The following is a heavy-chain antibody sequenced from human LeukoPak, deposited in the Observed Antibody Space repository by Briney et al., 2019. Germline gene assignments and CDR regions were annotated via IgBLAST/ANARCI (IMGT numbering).Heavy chain of an antibody. V-gene: IGHV1-8*03. CDR1: GYTFTSYD. CDR2: MNPNSGNT. J-gene: IGHJ5*02. D-gene: IGHD3-3*01. Sequence: GASVKVSCKASGYTFTSYDINWVRQATGQGLEWMGWMNPNSGNTGYALKFQGRVTITRNTSISTAYMELSSLRSEDTAVYYCARVASPFGVVISNWFDPWGQGTLVTVPS. CDR3: ARVASPFGVVISNWFDP.